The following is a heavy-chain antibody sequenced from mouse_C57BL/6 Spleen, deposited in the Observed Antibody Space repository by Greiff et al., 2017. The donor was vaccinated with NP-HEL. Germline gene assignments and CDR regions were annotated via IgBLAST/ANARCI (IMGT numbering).Heavy chain of an antibody. CDR2: INPNNGGT. Sequence: VQLQQSGPELVKPGASVKMSCKASGYTFTDYNMPWVKQSHGKSLEWIGYINPNNGGTSYNQKFKGKATLTVNKSSSTAYMELRSLTSEDSAVYYWARGGAQAPWFAYWGQGTLVTVSA. CDR3: ARGGAQAPWFAY. D-gene: IGHD3-2*02. V-gene: IGHV1-22*01. CDR1: GYTFTDYN. J-gene: IGHJ3*01.